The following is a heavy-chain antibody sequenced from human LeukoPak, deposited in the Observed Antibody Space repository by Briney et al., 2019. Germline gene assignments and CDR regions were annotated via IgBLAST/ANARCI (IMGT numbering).Heavy chain of an antibody. Sequence: GGSLRLSCEVSGFTFSSYSMNWVRQAPGKGLEWVSYVSSSSASIYYADSVKGRFTISRDNAKNSLYLQMNSLRAEDTAVYYCARGGWFTPFEPWGQGTLVTVSS. V-gene: IGHV3-48*01. D-gene: IGHD2-15*01. J-gene: IGHJ5*02. CDR3: ARGGWFTPFEP. CDR2: VSSSSASI. CDR1: GFTFSSYS.